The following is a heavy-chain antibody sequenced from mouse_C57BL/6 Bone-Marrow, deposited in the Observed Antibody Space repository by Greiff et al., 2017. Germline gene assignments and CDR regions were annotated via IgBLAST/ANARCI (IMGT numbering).Heavy chain of an antibody. J-gene: IGHJ1*03. V-gene: IGHV1-63*01. CDR1: GYTFTHYW. CDR3: ARSDGYHAGWYFDV. Sequence: VQLQQSGAELVRPGTSVKMSCKASGYTFTHYWIGWAKQRPGHGLEWIGDIFPGGGYTYYNEKFKGKATLTADKSSSTAYMQFSSLTSEDSAIYYCARSDGYHAGWYFDVWGTGTTVTVAS. D-gene: IGHD2-3*01. CDR2: IFPGGGYT.